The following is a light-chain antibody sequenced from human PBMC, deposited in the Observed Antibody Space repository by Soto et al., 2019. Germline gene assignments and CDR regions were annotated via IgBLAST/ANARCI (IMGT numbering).Light chain of an antibody. Sequence: EIVMTQSPATLSVSPGERATLSCRASQTISSNLAWHQQKPGQAPRLLIYGASARATGVPARFSGSGSGTEFTLTISSLQSEDFATYYCQQSYSTPNTFGQGTKLEIK. J-gene: IGKJ2*01. CDR2: GAS. V-gene: IGKV3-15*01. CDR1: QTISSN. CDR3: QQSYSTPNT.